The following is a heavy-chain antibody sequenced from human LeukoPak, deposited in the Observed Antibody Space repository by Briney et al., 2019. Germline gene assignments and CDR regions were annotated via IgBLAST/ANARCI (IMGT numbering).Heavy chain of an antibody. V-gene: IGHV5-51*01. CDR3: ARHAGSGSYYSRAIDY. J-gene: IGHJ4*02. CDR2: IYPGDSDT. D-gene: IGHD3-10*01. Sequence: GESLKISCEASGYSFTTYLIGWVRQMPGKGLEWMGIIYPGDSDTRYSPSFQGQVTISADKSISTAYLQWSSLKASDTAMYYCARHAGSGSYYSRAIDYWGQRTLVTVSS. CDR1: GYSFTTYL.